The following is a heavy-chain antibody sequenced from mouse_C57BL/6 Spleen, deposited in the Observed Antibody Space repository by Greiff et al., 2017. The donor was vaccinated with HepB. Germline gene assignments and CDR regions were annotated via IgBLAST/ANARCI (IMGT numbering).Heavy chain of an antibody. CDR3: ARYPFYSNYNYYAMDY. J-gene: IGHJ4*01. Sequence: EVKLVESGGGLVQPGGSLSLSCAASGFTFTDYYMSWVRQPPGKALEWLGFIRNKANGYTTEYSASVKGRFTISRDNSQSILYLQMNALRAEDSATYYCARYPFYSNYNYYAMDYWGQGTSVTVSS. CDR2: IRNKANGYTT. CDR1: GFTFTDYY. D-gene: IGHD2-5*01. V-gene: IGHV7-3*01.